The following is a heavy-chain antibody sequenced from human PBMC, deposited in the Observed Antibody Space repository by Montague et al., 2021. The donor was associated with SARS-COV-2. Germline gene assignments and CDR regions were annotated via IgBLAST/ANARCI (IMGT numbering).Heavy chain of an antibody. Sequence: SRILSFSASGFTFSSYEMNWVRQAPGKGLEWVSYISSSGVTIYYADSVKGRFTISRDYAKNSLYLQMNSLRAEDTAVYYCARLRGYDYGLLYYYMDVWGKGTTVTVSS. CDR3: ARLRGYDYGLLYYYMDV. D-gene: IGHD5-12*01. J-gene: IGHJ6*03. CDR1: GFTFSSYE. V-gene: IGHV3-48*03. CDR2: ISSSGVTI.